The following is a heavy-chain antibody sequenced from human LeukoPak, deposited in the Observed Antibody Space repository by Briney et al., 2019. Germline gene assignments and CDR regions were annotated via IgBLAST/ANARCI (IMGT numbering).Heavy chain of an antibody. CDR1: GGTFSSYG. Sequence: GGSLRLSCAASGGTFSSYGMHWVRQAPGKGLEWVAVISYDGSNKYYADSVKGRFTISRDNSKNTLYLQMNSLSAEDTAVYYCAKAGDLEYWGQGTLVTVSS. J-gene: IGHJ4*02. CDR3: AKAGDLEY. CDR2: ISYDGSNK. V-gene: IGHV3-30*18. D-gene: IGHD7-27*01.